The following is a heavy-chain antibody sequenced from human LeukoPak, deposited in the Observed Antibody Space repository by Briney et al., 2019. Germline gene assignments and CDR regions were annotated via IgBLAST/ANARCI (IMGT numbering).Heavy chain of an antibody. CDR2: IYPNSGGT. V-gene: IGHV1-2*04. CDR1: GYTFTSYY. J-gene: IGHJ3*02. Sequence: ASVKVSCKASGYTFTSYYMHWVRQAPGQGLEWMGWIYPNSGGTNYAQKFQGWVTMTRDTSISTAYMELSRLRSDDTAVYYCARWSTMVRGVIITWGAFDIWGQGTMVTVSS. CDR3: ARWSTMVRGVIITWGAFDI. D-gene: IGHD3-10*01.